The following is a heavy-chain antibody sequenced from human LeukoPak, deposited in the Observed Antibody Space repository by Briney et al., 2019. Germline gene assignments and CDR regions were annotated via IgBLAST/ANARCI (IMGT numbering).Heavy chain of an antibody. CDR1: GGSISSFY. Sequence: SETLSLTCTVSGGSISSFYWSWIRQPAGKGLEWIGRIYPSGSTNYNPSLKSRVTVSVDTSKNQFSLKLSSVTAADTAVYYCARDIYYGSFDYWGQGTQVTVSS. D-gene: IGHD3-10*01. CDR3: ARDIYYGSFDY. V-gene: IGHV4-4*07. J-gene: IGHJ4*02. CDR2: IYPSGST.